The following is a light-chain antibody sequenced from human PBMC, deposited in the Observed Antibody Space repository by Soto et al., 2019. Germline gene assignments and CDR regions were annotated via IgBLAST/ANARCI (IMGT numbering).Light chain of an antibody. J-gene: IGKJ1*01. CDR1: QSVSSSY. V-gene: IGKV3-20*01. CDR2: GAS. CDR3: QQYGSSRT. Sequence: EIVLTQSPGTLSLSPGERATLSCRASQSVSSSYLAWYQQKPGQAPRLLIYGASSRATGIPDRFSGSGSGTDFTLNISRLEHEDFAVYYCQQYGSSRTFGQGTKLDIK.